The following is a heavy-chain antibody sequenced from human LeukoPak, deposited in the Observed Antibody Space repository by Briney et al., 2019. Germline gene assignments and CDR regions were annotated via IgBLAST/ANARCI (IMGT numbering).Heavy chain of an antibody. J-gene: IGHJ4*02. CDR1: GGSISSGSYY. V-gene: IGHV4-61*02. Sequence: SETLSLTCTVSGGSISSGSYYWSWLRPPAGQGLVWIGRIYASGSTNYNPSLKSRVTISVDTSKTHFSLKLRSVADADTVVYCCASGKEVETPREPLYWGQGTLVTVSS. CDR3: ASGKEVETPREPLY. D-gene: IGHD1-26*01. CDR2: IYASGST.